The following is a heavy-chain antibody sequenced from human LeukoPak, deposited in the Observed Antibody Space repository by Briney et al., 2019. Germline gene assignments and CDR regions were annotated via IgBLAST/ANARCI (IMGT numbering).Heavy chain of an antibody. D-gene: IGHD2-2*02. CDR2: INPKNGGT. Sequence: GASVKVSCKASGYNFAHNIHWVRQAPAQGPEFMGWINPKNGGTRYAQNFQGRVTMTRDTSISTDYMELSSLGSDDPPVYYCVVSLQAAAIPAFDAGGQGSLVSV. CDR1: GYNFAHN. V-gene: IGHV1-2*02. CDR3: VVSLQAAAIPAFDA. J-gene: IGHJ4*02.